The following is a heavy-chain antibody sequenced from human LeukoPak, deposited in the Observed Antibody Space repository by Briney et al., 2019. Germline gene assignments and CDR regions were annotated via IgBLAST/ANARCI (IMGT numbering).Heavy chain of an antibody. CDR3: ARDPGGADILYYFDY. V-gene: IGHV3-21*01. Sequence: GGSLRLSCAPSGFTFTSYSMNWVRHAPGKGLEWVSSISSSSSYIYYADSVKGRFTISRDNAKNSLYLQMNSLRAEDTAVYYCARDPGGADILYYFDYWGQGTLVTVSS. D-gene: IGHD3-9*01. J-gene: IGHJ4*02. CDR2: ISSSSSYI. CDR1: GFTFTSYS.